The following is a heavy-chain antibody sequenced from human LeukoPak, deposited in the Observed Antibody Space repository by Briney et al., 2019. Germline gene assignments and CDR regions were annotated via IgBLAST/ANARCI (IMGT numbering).Heavy chain of an antibody. CDR2: IKQDGSEK. Sequence: GGSLRLSCAASGFTFSNAWMSWVRQAPGKGLEWVANIKQDGSEKYYVDSVKGRFTISRDNAKNSLYLQMNSLRAEDTAVYYCARDSRDYVWGSYRSGYYFDYWGQGTLVTVSS. CDR1: GFTFSNAW. V-gene: IGHV3-7*01. J-gene: IGHJ4*02. D-gene: IGHD3-16*02. CDR3: ARDSRDYVWGSYRSGYYFDY.